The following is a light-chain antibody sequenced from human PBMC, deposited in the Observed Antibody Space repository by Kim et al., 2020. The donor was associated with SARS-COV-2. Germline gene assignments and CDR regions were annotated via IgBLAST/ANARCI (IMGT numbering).Light chain of an antibody. CDR1: KNVNIW. CDR2: KTS. J-gene: IGKJ1*01. Sequence: PESVGDTVTITCRAMKNVNIWLAWYQQKPGQVPKLLIHKTSGLQRGVPSRFSGGGSGTDFTLTIRSLQPDDFATYYCQQYHTHSTFGQGTKVDIK. V-gene: IGKV1-5*03. CDR3: QQYHTHST.